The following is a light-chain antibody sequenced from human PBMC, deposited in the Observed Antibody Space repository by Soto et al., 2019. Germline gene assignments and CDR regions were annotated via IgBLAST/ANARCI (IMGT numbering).Light chain of an antibody. CDR3: MQQIKFPLT. Sequence: TAVTLSPRARAALSCRASHGIGTTLAWYQQKPGQTPRLLIYAASNRATGVPARFSGSGSGTDFTLNINRVQAEDVGVYYCMQQIKFPLTFGGGTKVDIK. CDR1: HGIGTT. V-gene: IGKV3-15*01. J-gene: IGKJ4*01. CDR2: AAS.